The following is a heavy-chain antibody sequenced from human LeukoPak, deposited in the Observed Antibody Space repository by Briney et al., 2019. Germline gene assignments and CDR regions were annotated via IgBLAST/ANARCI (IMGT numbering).Heavy chain of an antibody. Sequence: PETLSLTCAVYGGSFSGYYWSWIRQPPGKGLGWIGEINHSGSTNYNPSLKSRVTISVDTSKNQFSLKLSSVTAADTAVYYCAGGLGLGYCSSTSCYTFDYWGQGTLVTVSS. CDR3: AGGLGLGYCSSTSCYTFDY. V-gene: IGHV4-34*01. J-gene: IGHJ4*02. CDR1: GGSFSGYY. CDR2: INHSGST. D-gene: IGHD2-2*02.